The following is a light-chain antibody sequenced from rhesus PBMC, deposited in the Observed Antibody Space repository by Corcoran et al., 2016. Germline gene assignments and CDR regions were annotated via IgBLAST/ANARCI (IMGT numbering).Light chain of an antibody. V-gene: IGLV3-44*01. CDR1: NIGHKD. CDR2: YGG. CDR3: QVCDNNNELYF. Sequence: SSDLAQPPSVSVPPGQTATITGTGNNIGHKDVYWYQQKPPQAPMLVISYGGERPSGIPERLSASKSGDTATLTISGVEAGDEADYYCQVCDNNNELYFFGGGTRLTAL. J-gene: IGLJ1*01.